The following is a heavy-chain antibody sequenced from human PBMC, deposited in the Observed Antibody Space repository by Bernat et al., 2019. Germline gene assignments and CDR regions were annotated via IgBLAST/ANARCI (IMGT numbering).Heavy chain of an antibody. CDR3: AREGGSGYSFDY. Sequence: EMQLVESGGGLVQPGGSLRLSCAASGFTFTDYWMTWVRQAPGQGLEWVANIRQDGSDKNYVDSVKGRFAISRDKAKNSLYLQMNSLRAEDTAVYYCAREGGSGYSFDYWGQGALVTVSS. CDR1: GFTFTDYW. D-gene: IGHD6-19*01. V-gene: IGHV3-7*01. CDR2: IRQDGSDK. J-gene: IGHJ4*02.